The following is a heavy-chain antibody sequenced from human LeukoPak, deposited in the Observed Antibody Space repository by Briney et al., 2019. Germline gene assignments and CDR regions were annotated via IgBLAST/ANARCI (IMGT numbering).Heavy chain of an antibody. D-gene: IGHD1-26*01. CDR1: GYTFTGYY. Sequence: ASVKVSCKASGYTFTGYYMHWVRQAPGQGLEWMGWINPNSGGTNYAQKLQGRVAMTTDTSTSTAYMELRSLRSDDMAVYYCARLVGATTYYYYYMDVWGKGTTVTVSS. CDR2: INPNSGGT. CDR3: ARLVGATTYYYYYMDV. J-gene: IGHJ6*03. V-gene: IGHV1-2*02.